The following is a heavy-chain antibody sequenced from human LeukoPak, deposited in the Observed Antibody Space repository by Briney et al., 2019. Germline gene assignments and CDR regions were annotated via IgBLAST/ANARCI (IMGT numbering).Heavy chain of an antibody. CDR1: GFTFSSYE. CDR2: ISSSGSTI. D-gene: IGHD5-12*01. J-gene: IGHJ4*02. Sequence: PGGSLRLSCAASGFTFSSYEMNWVRQAPGKGLEWVSYISSSGSTIYYADSVKGRFTISRDNAKNSLYLQMNSLRAEDTAVYYCAKGETSGLGCFDYWGQGTLVTVSS. V-gene: IGHV3-48*03. CDR3: AKGETSGLGCFDY.